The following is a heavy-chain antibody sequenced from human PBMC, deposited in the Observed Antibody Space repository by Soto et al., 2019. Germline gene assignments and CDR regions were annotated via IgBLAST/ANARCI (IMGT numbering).Heavy chain of an antibody. V-gene: IGHV1-18*04. Sequence: QVQLVQSGAEVKYPGASVKVSCGTSGYTFTTYVLTWVRQAPGQGLEWMGWINPFNGNTNYAQRLRGRVTITTDTSTGIAYMELRSLRSDDTAVYYCARLGGYSGYDSVFDFWGQGTLVTVSS. CDR1: GYTFTTYV. CDR2: INPFNGNT. D-gene: IGHD5-12*01. J-gene: IGHJ4*02. CDR3: ARLGGYSGYDSVFDF.